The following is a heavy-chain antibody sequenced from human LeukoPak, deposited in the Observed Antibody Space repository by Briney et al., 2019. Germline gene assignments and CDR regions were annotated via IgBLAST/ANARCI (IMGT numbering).Heavy chain of an antibody. Sequence: PSQSLSLTCTVSGGSISSGRYCWGWIRQPAGKGLEWIVRIYTSGSTNYNPSLKRRVTISVDTSKNQFSLKLSSVTAADTAVYYCARDERYCSSTSCYFRFDPWGQGTLVTVSS. CDR1: GGSISSGRYC. CDR2: IYTSGST. J-gene: IGHJ5*02. CDR3: ARDERYCSSTSCYFRFDP. V-gene: IGHV4-61*02. D-gene: IGHD2-2*01.